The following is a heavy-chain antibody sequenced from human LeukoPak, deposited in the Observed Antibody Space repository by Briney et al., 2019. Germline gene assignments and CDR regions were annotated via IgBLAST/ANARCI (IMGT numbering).Heavy chain of an antibody. CDR1: GFTFSSYA. J-gene: IGHJ4*02. CDR3: ARDHGSGSYSDY. D-gene: IGHD1-26*01. Sequence: TGGSLRLSCAASGFTFSSYAMHWVRQAPGKGLEWVAVISYDGSNKYYADSVKGRFTISRDNSKTTLYLQMHSLRAEDTAVYYCARDHGSGSYSDYWGQGTLVTVSS. V-gene: IGHV3-30*04. CDR2: ISYDGSNK.